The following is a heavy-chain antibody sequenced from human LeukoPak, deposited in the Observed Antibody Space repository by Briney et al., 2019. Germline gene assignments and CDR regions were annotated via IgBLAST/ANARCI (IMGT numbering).Heavy chain of an antibody. CDR3: ARDQLGGDPGNYYYYYMDV. D-gene: IGHD4-17*01. J-gene: IGHJ6*03. V-gene: IGHV3-49*03. CDR2: IRSKIYGGAI. Sequence: GRSLRLSCATSGFTFGDYAMSWFRQAPGKGLEWVGFIRSKIYGGAIEYAASVKGRFTISRDDSKSITYLQMNSLRTEDTGLYYCARDQLGGDPGNYYYYYMDVWGKGTTVTVPS. CDR1: GFTFGDYA.